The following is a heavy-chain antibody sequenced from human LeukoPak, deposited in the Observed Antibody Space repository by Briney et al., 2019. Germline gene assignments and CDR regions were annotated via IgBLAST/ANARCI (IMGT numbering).Heavy chain of an antibody. CDR3: ARGPGIAAAGGLSGYYFDY. CDR1: GGSISSYY. CDR2: IYYSGST. Sequence: SETLSLTCTVSGGSISSYYWSWIRQPPGKGLEWIGYIYYSGSTNYNPSLKSRVTISVDTSKNQFSLKLSSVTAADTAVYYCARGPGIAAAGGLSGYYFDYWGQGTLVTVSS. D-gene: IGHD6-13*01. V-gene: IGHV4-59*01. J-gene: IGHJ4*02.